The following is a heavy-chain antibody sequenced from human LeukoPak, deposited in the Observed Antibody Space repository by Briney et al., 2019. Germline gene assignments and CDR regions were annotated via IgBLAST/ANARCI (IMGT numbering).Heavy chain of an antibody. CDR1: GCTLTTYA. V-gene: IGHV7-4-1*02. J-gene: IGHJ5*01. CDR3: ARAYQPLGGLSFPDS. CDR2: INTNTGNP. D-gene: IGHD3-16*02. Sequence: ASVEVSCKASGCTLTTYAMNWVREAPGQGLEWMGWINTNTGNPAYAQGFTGRFVFSLDTSVSTAYLQISSLKAEDTAVYYCARAYQPLGGLSFPDSWGQGTLVTVSS.